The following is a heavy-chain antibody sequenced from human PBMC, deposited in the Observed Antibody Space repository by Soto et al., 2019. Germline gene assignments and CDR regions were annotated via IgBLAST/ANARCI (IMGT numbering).Heavy chain of an antibody. Sequence: VQLLESGGGLVQPGGSLRLSCAASGFTFSSYAMSWVRQAPGKGLEWVSAISGSGGSTYYADSVKGRFTISRDNSKNTLYLQMNSLRAEDTAVYYCAKRGSGSSSAYYYYYYMDVWGKGTTVTVSS. CDR3: AKRGSGSSSAYYYYYYMDV. CDR1: GFTFSSYA. D-gene: IGHD6-6*01. V-gene: IGHV3-23*01. CDR2: ISGSGGST. J-gene: IGHJ6*03.